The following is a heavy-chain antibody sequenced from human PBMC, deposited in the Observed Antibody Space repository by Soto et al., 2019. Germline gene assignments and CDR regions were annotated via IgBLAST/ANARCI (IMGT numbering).Heavy chain of an antibody. CDR3: ARGARYGGNSDWYLHL. V-gene: IGHV3-74*01. J-gene: IGHJ2*01. CDR2: INSDGSST. CDR1: GFTFSSYL. Sequence: PVGSLRLSCSASGFTFSSYLMHCVRQAPGKGLVWVSRINSDGSSTSYADSVKGRFTISRDNAKNTLYLQMNSLRAEDTAVYYCARGARYGGNSDWYLHLSGRGALLTV. D-gene: IGHD2-21*02.